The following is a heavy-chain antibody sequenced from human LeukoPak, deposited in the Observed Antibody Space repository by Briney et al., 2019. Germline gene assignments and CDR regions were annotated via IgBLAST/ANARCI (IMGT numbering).Heavy chain of an antibody. J-gene: IGHJ4*02. V-gene: IGHV3-23*01. CDR2: ISGSDGST. D-gene: IGHD4-17*01. Sequence: GGSLRLSCAASGFTFSSYAMSWVRQAPGKGLEWVSIISGSDGSTYYADFVKGRFTISRDNSKNTLYLQMNTLRAEDTAVFYCARLQEGDYGDYWGQGTLVTVSS. CDR3: ARLQEGDYGDY. CDR1: GFTFSSYA.